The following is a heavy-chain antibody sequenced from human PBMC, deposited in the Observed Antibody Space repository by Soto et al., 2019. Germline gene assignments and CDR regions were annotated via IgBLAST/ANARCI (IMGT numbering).Heavy chain of an antibody. Sequence: QVQLLESGPGLVKPSQTLSLTCSVSGDSISTVDYFWAWVRQPPGQALEYIGYIYKSATTYYNPSFGSRVAISLDTSKSQFSLNVTSLTAADTAVYFCARGRYCLTGRCFPNWFDSWGQGTLVTVSS. J-gene: IGHJ5*01. CDR2: IYKSATT. CDR3: ARGRYCLTGRCFPNWFDS. CDR1: GDSISTVDYF. V-gene: IGHV4-30-4*01. D-gene: IGHD2-15*01.